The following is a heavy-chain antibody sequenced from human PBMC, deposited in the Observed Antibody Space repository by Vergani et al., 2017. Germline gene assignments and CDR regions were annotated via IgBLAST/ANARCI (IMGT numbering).Heavy chain of an antibody. CDR2: ISAYNGNT. CDR3: ARDGGVNYYDSSGHYRGY. V-gene: IGHV1-18*01. J-gene: IGHJ4*02. D-gene: IGHD3-22*01. Sequence: QVQLVQSGAEVKKPGASVKVSCKASGYTFTSYGINWVRQAPGQGLEWMGWISAYNGNTNYAQKLQGRVIMTTDTSTCTAYMELRSLRSDDTAVYYCARDGGVNYYDSSGHYRGYWGQGTLVTVSS. CDR1: GYTFTSYG.